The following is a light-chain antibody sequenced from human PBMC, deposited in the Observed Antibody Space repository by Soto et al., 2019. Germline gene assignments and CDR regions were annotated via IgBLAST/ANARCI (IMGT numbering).Light chain of an antibody. Sequence: AIQMTQSPASLSASVGDRVTITCRASQGIRSELGWYQQKPGKAPKLLIYAASTLQSGVPSSFGGSGASTDFTLTISSQQPEDFANYYCLQDYSFPLTFGGGTKVEIK. J-gene: IGKJ4*02. CDR2: AAS. CDR1: QGIRSE. V-gene: IGKV1-6*01. CDR3: LQDYSFPLT.